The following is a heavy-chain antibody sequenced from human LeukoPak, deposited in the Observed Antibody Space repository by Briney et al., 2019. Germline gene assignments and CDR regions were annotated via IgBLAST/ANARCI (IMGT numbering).Heavy chain of an antibody. D-gene: IGHD3-10*01. V-gene: IGHV4-39*07. Sequence: KPSETLSLTCTVSGGSISSSSYYWGWIRQPPGKGLEWIGSIYYSGSTYYNPSLKSRVTISVDTSKNQFSLKLSSVTAADTAVYYCARLKAYSGPGSQRGDYDYYYMDVWGKGTTVTVSS. J-gene: IGHJ6*03. CDR2: IYYSGST. CDR1: GGSISSSSYY. CDR3: ARLKAYSGPGSQRGDYDYYYMDV.